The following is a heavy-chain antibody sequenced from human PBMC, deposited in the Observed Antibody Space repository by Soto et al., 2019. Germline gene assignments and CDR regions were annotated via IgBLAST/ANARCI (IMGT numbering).Heavy chain of an antibody. Sequence: SVKVSCKAPGGTFSCYTIGWVRQAPGQGLEWMGRIIPILGIANYAQKFQGRVTITADKSTSTAYMELSSLRSEDTAVYYCARCSGGSCNAEYFQHWGQGTLVTVSS. V-gene: IGHV1-69*02. D-gene: IGHD2-15*01. J-gene: IGHJ1*01. CDR2: IIPILGIA. CDR3: ARCSGGSCNAEYFQH. CDR1: GGTFSCYT.